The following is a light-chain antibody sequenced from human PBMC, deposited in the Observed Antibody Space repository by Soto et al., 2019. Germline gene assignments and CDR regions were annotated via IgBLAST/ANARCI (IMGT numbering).Light chain of an antibody. CDR3: CSYAGSSTYV. J-gene: IGLJ1*01. CDR1: SGDVGSYSL. CDR2: EGS. V-gene: IGLV2-23*01. Sequence: QSALTQPASVSGSPGQSIAISCTGTSGDVGSYSLESWYQQHPGKAPKVMIYEGSKRPSGVSDRLSGSKSGNTASLTISGLQSDDEADYYCCSYAGSSTYVFGTGTKLTVL.